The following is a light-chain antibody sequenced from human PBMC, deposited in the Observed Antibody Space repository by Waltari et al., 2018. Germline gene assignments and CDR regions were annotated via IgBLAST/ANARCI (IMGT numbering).Light chain of an antibody. CDR2: GAS. J-gene: IGKJ4*01. CDR3: QQYNDWPPLT. V-gene: IGKV3-15*01. CDR1: QSVSSF. Sequence: EVVMTQSPATLSLSPGERATLSYRASQSVSSFLAWYQQKPGQAPRLLIYGASTRATGSPSWCSCSWARPQFTLTISSLQSEYFAVYYYQQYNDWPPLTFGGGTKVEIK.